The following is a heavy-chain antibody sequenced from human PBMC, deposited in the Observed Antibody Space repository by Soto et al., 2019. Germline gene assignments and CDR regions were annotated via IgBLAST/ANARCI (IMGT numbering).Heavy chain of an antibody. J-gene: IGHJ6*02. CDR1: GYTFTGYY. CDR3: AILPTGLRSFMDV. CDR2: INPNSGGT. Sequence: ASVKVSCKASGYTFTGYYMHWVRRAPGQGLEWMGWINPNSGGTNYAQKFQGRVTMTRDTSISTAYMELSRLRSDDTAVYYCAILPTGLRSFMDVCGQGTTVTVSS. D-gene: IGHD5-12*01. V-gene: IGHV1-2*02.